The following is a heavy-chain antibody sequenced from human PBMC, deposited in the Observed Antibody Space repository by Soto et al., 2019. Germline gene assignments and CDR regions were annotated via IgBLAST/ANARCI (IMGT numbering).Heavy chain of an antibody. CDR1: GFSFRDYF. CDR3: ARDDHTYGVY. V-gene: IGHV3-11*01. J-gene: IGHJ4*02. D-gene: IGHD2-21*01. CDR2: IGPYGNSI. Sequence: SLTISCAASGFSFRDYFMSLLRQAPGKGLEWVSYIGPYGNSIYYADSVKGRFTISRDDATKSLHLHMNSLRTDDTAVYYCARDDHTYGVYWGQGTPVTVSS.